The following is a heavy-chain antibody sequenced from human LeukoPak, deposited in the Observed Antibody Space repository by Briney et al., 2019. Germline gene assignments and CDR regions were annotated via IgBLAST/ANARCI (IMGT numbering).Heavy chain of an antibody. D-gene: IGHD2-15*01. CDR1: GFTFSNWW. CDR2: IKEDGSEK. J-gene: IGHJ4*02. CDR3: ARGGWLDD. V-gene: IGHV3-7*03. Sequence: GGSLRLSCAVSGFTFSNWWMSWVRQAPGKGLEYVANIKEDGSEKNYVDSVKGRFTISRDNAKNSLYLQMNSLRAEDTGIFYCARGGWLDDWGQGTLVTVSS.